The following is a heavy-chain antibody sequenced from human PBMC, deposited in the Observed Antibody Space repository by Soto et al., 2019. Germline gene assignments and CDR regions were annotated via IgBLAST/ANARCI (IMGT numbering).Heavy chain of an antibody. V-gene: IGHV1-2*02. CDR3: ATDRVAFDM. CDR1: GYMFTGYY. CDR2: INPKSGGT. J-gene: IGHJ3*02. D-gene: IGHD3-22*01. Sequence: SEKVSCKASGYMFTGYYIDWVRQAPGQGLEWMGWINPKSGGTKYAEKFQGRVSMTGDTSITTAYLELSSLTSDDTAVYYCATDRVAFDMWGQGTKVTVSS.